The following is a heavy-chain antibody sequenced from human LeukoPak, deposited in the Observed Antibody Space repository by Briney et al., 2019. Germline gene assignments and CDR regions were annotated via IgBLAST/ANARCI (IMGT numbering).Heavy chain of an antibody. CDR3: ARGPQDVPATDY. CDR2: ISSSGSTI. J-gene: IGHJ4*02. D-gene: IGHD2-2*01. V-gene: IGHV3-48*04. CDR1: GFTFSSYS. Sequence: PGGSLRLSGAASGFTFSSYSMNWVRQAPGKGLEWVSYISSSGSTIYYADSVKGRFTISRDNAKNSLYLQMNSLRAEDTAVYYCARGPQDVPATDYWGQGTLVTVSS.